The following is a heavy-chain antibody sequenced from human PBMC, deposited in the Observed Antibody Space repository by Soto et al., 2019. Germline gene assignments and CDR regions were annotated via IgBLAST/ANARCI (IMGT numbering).Heavy chain of an antibody. CDR1: GGSISSYY. D-gene: IGHD4-4*01. Sequence: PSETLSLTCTVSGGSISSYYWSWIRQPPGKGLEWIGYIYYSGSTNYNPSLKSRVTISVDTSKNQFSLKLSSVTAADTAVYYCAREGSYSNSWFDPWGQGTLVTVSS. V-gene: IGHV4-59*01. CDR3: AREGSYSNSWFDP. CDR2: IYYSGST. J-gene: IGHJ5*02.